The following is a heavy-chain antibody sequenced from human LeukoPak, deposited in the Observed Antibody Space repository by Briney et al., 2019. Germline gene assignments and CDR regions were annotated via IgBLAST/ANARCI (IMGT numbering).Heavy chain of an antibody. J-gene: IGHJ4*02. CDR3: ARRAGGYSHPYDY. D-gene: IGHD4-23*01. CDR1: GFTFSTYP. CDR2: MSFDGDSK. V-gene: IGHV3-30-3*01. Sequence: GGSLRLSCAASGFTFSTYPMHWVGQAPGKGLEWVAVMSFDGDSKYYSDSVRGRFIVSRDNAKSTLYLQMNSLRAEDTAVYYCARRAGGYSHPYDYWGQGILVTVSS.